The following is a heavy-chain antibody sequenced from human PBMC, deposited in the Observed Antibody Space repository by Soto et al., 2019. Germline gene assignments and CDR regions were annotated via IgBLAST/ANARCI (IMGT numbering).Heavy chain of an antibody. CDR1: GYTFTSYP. CDR3: ARDVGATGE. CDR2: INAGNGNT. Sequence: QVQLVQSGAEVKKPGASVKVSCKASGYTFTSYPMHWVRQAPGQRLEWMGWINAGNGNTKYSQKFQGRVTITRDTSASTAHMELRSMRSDDTAVYYCARDVGATGEWGQGTLVTVSS. D-gene: IGHD1-26*01. V-gene: IGHV1-3*01. J-gene: IGHJ4*02.